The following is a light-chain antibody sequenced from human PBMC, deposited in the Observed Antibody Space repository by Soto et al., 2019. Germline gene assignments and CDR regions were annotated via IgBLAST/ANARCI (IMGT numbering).Light chain of an antibody. Sequence: QSVLTQPASVSVSPGQSITISCTGTSSDVGSSNYVSWYRQHPGKAPELMIYEVGNRPSGVSNRFSGSKSGNTASLTISGLQAEDEADYYCSSYTTTSTLYVFGTGTKVTVL. V-gene: IGLV2-14*01. J-gene: IGLJ1*01. CDR2: EVG. CDR1: SSDVGSSNY. CDR3: SSYTTTSTLYV.